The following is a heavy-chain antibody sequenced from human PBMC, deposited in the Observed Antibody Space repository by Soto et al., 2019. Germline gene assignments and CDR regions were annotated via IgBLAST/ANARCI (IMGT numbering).Heavy chain of an antibody. CDR1: GGSITTGGRY. J-gene: IGHJ3*02. D-gene: IGHD1-1*01. CDR2: IYYSGNT. V-gene: IGHV4-31*02. Sequence: QVRLQEWGPGLVKPSQTLSLKCSVSGGSITTGGRYWSWIRQLPGKGLEWIGDIYYSGNTYYNAPIKSRVTISVEAAKNQFSLKLSSVTAADTAVYYCAQALFFTGGDGFDIWGQGRLVTVSS. CDR3: AQALFFTGGDGFDI.